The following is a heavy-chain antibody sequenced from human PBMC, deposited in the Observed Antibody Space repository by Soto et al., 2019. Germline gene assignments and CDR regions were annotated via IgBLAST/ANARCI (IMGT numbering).Heavy chain of an antibody. CDR2: IYSGGST. V-gene: IGHV3-53*01. CDR3: ARAGYPLDAFDI. Sequence: GGSLRLSCAASGFTVSSKYMSWVRQAPGKGLEGVSVIYSGGSTYYADSVKGRFTISRDNSKNTLYLQMNSLRAEDTAVYYCARAGYPLDAFDIWGQGTIVTVSS. CDR1: GFTVSSKY. D-gene: IGHD6-13*01. J-gene: IGHJ3*02.